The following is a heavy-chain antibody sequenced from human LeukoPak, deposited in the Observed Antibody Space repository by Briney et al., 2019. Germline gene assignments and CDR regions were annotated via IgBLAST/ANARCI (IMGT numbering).Heavy chain of an antibody. V-gene: IGHV3-30*02. CDR1: GFTFSSYG. D-gene: IGHD5-24*01. Sequence: GGSLRLSCAASGFTFSSYGMHWVRQAPGKWLEWVAFIRYDGSNKYYADSVKGRFTISRDNSKNTLYLQMNSLRAEDTAVYYCAKDRRPRMAMTGSYFDYWGQGTLVTVSS. CDR2: IRYDGSNK. J-gene: IGHJ4*02. CDR3: AKDRRPRMAMTGSYFDY.